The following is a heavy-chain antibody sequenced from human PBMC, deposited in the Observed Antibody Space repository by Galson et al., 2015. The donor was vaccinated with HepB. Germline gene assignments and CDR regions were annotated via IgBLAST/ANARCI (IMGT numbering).Heavy chain of an antibody. CDR3: ASRHSYFRSGTWYNVSDY. D-gene: IGHD3-10*01. J-gene: IGHJ4*02. V-gene: IGHV5-51*01. CDR2: IYPGDSDT. CDR1: GYSFTRYW. Sequence: QSGAEVKKPGESLKISCKASGYSFTRYWIGWMRQMPGKGLEWMAIIYPGDSDTRYSPSFQGQVAISADKSITTAYLQWSSLKASDTAMYYCASRHSYFRSGTWYNVSDYWGQGTLVTVSS.